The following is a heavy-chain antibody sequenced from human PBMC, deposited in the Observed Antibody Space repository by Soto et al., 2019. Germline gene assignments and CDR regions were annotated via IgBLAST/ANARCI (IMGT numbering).Heavy chain of an antibody. V-gene: IGHV4-59*01. CDR1: GGSFSPYY. CDR3: ARLGEMATQSRYYFDN. J-gene: IGHJ4*02. D-gene: IGHD5-12*01. Sequence: SETLSLTCTVSGGSFSPYYWSWIRQPPGQGQEWIGYVYYSGSTNYNPSLRSRVTISLDASKNQFSLRLNSVTAADTAVYYCARLGEMATQSRYYFDNWGQGALVTVSS. CDR2: VYYSGST.